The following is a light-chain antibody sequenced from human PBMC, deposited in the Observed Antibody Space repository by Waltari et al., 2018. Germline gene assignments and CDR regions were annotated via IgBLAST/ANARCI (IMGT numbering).Light chain of an antibody. Sequence: SYELTQPLSVSVALGQTARITCGGNTIGSKNVHWNQKKPGQAPVRGIYRESNRPSGIPGRIAGSNAGNTATLTSSRAQAGDEADYSCQVWDSSTAKVVFGGGTKLTVL. V-gene: IGLV3-9*01. CDR1: TIGSKN. J-gene: IGLJ2*01. CDR2: RES. CDR3: QVWDSSTAKVV.